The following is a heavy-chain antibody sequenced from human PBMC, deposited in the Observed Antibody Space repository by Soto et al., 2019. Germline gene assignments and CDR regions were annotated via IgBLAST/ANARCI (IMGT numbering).Heavy chain of an antibody. CDR2: IKQDGSEK. CDR1: GFTFSSYW. CDR3: AKGGHQDIAVGDGFDY. D-gene: IGHD6-19*01. V-gene: IGHV3-7*01. Sequence: GGSLRLSCAASGFTFSSYWMSWVRQAPGKGLEWVANIKQDGSEKYYVDSVKGRFTISRDNAKNSLYLQMNSLRAEDTAVYYCAKGGHQDIAVGDGFDYWGQGNLVTVSS. J-gene: IGHJ4*02.